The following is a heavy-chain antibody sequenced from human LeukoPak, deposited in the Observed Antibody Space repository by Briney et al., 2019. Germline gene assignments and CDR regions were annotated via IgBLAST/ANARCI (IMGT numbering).Heavy chain of an antibody. CDR3: ARPTTIDAFDI. D-gene: IGHD3-9*01. J-gene: IGHJ3*02. Sequence: SETLSLTCTVSGGSISSGSYYWSWIRQPAGKGLEWSGRIYTSGSTNYNPSLKSRVTISVDTSKNQFSLKLSSVTAADTAVYYCARPTTIDAFDIWGQGTMVTVSS. V-gene: IGHV4-61*02. CDR2: IYTSGST. CDR1: GGSISSGSYY.